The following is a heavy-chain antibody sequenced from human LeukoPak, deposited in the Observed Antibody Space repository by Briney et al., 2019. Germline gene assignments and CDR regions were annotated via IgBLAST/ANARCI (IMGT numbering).Heavy chain of an antibody. D-gene: IGHD5-18*01. CDR2: TYYSGST. Sequence: SETLSLTCTVSGGSISSYYWSWIRQPPRKGLEWIGYTYYSGSTNYNPSLKSRVTISVDTSKNQFSLKLSSVTAADTAVYYCARVPHISYGLCYFDYWGQGTLVTVSS. CDR1: GGSISSYY. CDR3: ARVPHISYGLCYFDY. V-gene: IGHV4-59*01. J-gene: IGHJ4*02.